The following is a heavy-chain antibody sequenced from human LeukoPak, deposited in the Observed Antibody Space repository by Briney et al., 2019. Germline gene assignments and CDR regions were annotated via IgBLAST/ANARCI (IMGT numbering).Heavy chain of an antibody. Sequence: SETLSLTCTDSGGSLSSYFWSWIRQPAGKGLEWIGRIYTSGTTNYNPSLKSRVSMSVDTSKNQFSLKLSSVTAADTAVYYCARESGTERYFDYWGQGTLVTVSS. CDR2: IYTSGTT. J-gene: IGHJ4*02. CDR1: GGSLSSYF. D-gene: IGHD1-26*01. V-gene: IGHV4-4*07. CDR3: ARESGTERYFDY.